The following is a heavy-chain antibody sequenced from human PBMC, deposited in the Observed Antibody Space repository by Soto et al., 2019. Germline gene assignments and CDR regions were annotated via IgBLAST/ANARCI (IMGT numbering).Heavy chain of an antibody. CDR3: ARERTEYCSGGSCYWGAFDI. V-gene: IGHV1-69*04. CDR1: GGTFSSYT. J-gene: IGHJ3*02. CDR2: IIPILGIA. Sequence: ASVKVSCKASGGTFSSYTISWVRQAPGQGLEWMGRIIPILGIANYAQKFQGRVTITADKSTSTAYMELSSLRSEDTAVYYCARERTEYCSGGSCYWGAFDIWGQGTMVTVSS. D-gene: IGHD2-15*01.